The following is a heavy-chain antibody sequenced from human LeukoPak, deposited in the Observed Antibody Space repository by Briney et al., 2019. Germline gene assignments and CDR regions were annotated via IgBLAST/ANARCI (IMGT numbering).Heavy chain of an antibody. CDR2: ISADAATV. J-gene: IGHJ4*02. CDR1: GFIFSNYY. D-gene: IGHD1-26*01. V-gene: IGHV3-11*01. Sequence: GGSLRLSCTASGFIFSNYYMAWVRQPPGRGLKWISYISADAATVKYADSVEGRFTVSRDNTQNSIYLEMSSLRVDDTAAYYCATISGSFEYLDYWGQGTLVTVSS. CDR3: ATISGSFEYLDY.